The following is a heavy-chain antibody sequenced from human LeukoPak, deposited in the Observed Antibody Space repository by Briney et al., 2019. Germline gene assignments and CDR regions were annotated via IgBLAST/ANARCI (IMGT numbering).Heavy chain of an antibody. J-gene: IGHJ4*02. V-gene: IGHV3-53*04. CDR2: IYSGEST. CDR1: GFTFSTNY. D-gene: IGHD2-15*01. Sequence: GGSLRLSCAASGFTFSTNYMSWVRQAPGKGLEWVSVIYSGESTYYSDSVTSPFTISRHTSKNTLYLQLNSLRAEDTVVYYCARDLRGGNFDSWGQGTLVTVSS. CDR3: ARDLRGGNFDS.